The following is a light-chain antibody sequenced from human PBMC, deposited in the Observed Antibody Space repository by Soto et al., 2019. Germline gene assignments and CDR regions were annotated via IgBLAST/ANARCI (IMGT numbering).Light chain of an antibody. CDR2: DVS. Sequence: QSVLTQPASVSGSPGQSVTISCTGTSSDVGNYNLVSWYQQHPGKAPKFMIFDVSRRPSGVSDRFSGSKSGNTAPLTISGLQAEDEADYYCCSYAGNSAYVFGSGTKVTVL. J-gene: IGLJ1*01. V-gene: IGLV2-23*02. CDR1: SSDVGNYNL. CDR3: CSYAGNSAYV.